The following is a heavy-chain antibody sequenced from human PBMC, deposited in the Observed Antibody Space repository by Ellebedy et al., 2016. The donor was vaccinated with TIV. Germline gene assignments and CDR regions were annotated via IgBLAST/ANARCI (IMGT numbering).Heavy chain of an antibody. Sequence: PGGSLRLSCAASGLTFSSHAMSWVRQAPGKGLEWVSSITESGGNTYYAASVTGRFTITRDNSKDTLFLPMNSLRAEDTAIYFCAREPVGVGPAFDVWGHGTMVTVSS. V-gene: IGHV3-23*01. CDR3: AREPVGVGPAFDV. J-gene: IGHJ3*01. CDR1: GLTFSSHA. D-gene: IGHD4-23*01. CDR2: ITESGGNT.